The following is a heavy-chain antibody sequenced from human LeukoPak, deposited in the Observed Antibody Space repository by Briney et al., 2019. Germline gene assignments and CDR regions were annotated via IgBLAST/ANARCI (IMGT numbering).Heavy chain of an antibody. V-gene: IGHV1-2*02. CDR3: ARAWYYYDSSGYYYYYGMDG. CDR1: GYTFTGYY. D-gene: IGHD3-22*01. CDR2: INPNSGGS. Sequence: GASVKVSCKASGYTFTGYYMHWVRQAPGQGLEWMGWINPNSGGSNYAQKFQGRVTMTRDASISTAYMELSRLRSDDTAVYYCARAWYYYDSSGYYYYYGMDGWGQGTTVSVCS. J-gene: IGHJ6*02.